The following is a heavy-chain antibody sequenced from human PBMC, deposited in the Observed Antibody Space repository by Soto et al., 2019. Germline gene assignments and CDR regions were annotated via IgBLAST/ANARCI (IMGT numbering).Heavy chain of an antibody. J-gene: IGHJ6*02. D-gene: IGHD6-19*01. V-gene: IGHV1-3*01. Sequence: ASVKVSCKASGYTFTSYAMHWVRQAPGQRLEWMGWINAGNGNTKYSQKFQGRVTITRDTSASTAYMELSSLRSEDTAVYYCTTYGYSSGWHPADFHYGMDVWGQGTTVTVSS. CDR2: INAGNGNT. CDR1: GYTFTSYA. CDR3: TTYGYSSGWHPADFHYGMDV.